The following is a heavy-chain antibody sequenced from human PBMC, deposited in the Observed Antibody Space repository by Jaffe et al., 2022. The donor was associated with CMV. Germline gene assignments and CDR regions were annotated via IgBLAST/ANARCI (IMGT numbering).Heavy chain of an antibody. V-gene: IGHV4-59*01. D-gene: IGHD3-3*01. CDR1: GGSISSYY. Sequence: QVQLQESGPGLVKPSETLSLTCTVSGGSISSYYWSWIRQPPGKGLEWIGYIYYSGSTNYNPSLKSRVTISVDTSKNQFSLKLSSVTAADTAVYYCARENRRPDFWSGFLAKNPSYGMDVWGQGTTVTVSS. J-gene: IGHJ6*02. CDR2: IYYSGST. CDR3: ARENRRPDFWSGFLAKNPSYGMDV.